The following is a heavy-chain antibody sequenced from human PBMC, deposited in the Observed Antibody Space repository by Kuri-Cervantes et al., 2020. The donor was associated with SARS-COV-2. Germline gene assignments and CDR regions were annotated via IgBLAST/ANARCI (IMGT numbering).Heavy chain of an antibody. Sequence: LSLTCAASGFTFSGYGMHWVRQAPGKGLEWVAVIWYDGSNKYYADSVKGRFTISRDNSKNTLYLQMNSLRAEDTAVYYCAREGEAVTTSGLDYWGQGTLVTVSS. CDR1: GFTFSGYG. CDR3: AREGEAVTTSGLDY. CDR2: IWYDGSNK. J-gene: IGHJ4*02. V-gene: IGHV3-33*01. D-gene: IGHD4-17*01.